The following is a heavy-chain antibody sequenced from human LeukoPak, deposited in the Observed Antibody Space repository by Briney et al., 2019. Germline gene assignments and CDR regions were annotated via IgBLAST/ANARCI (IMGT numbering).Heavy chain of an antibody. CDR2: IWYDGSNK. CDR1: GFTFSSYG. J-gene: IGHJ6*02. D-gene: IGHD6-13*01. Sequence: PGGSLRLSCAASGFTFSSYGMHWVRQAPGKGLEWVAVIWYDGSNKYYADSVKGRFTISRDNSNNTLYLQMNNLRTEDTAVYYCARGLQQQQILGDYYYGMDVWGQGTTVTVSS. CDR3: ARGLQQQQILGDYYYGMDV. V-gene: IGHV3-33*01.